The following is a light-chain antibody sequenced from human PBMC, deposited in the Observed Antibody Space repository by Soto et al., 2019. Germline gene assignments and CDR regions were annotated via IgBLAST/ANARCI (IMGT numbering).Light chain of an antibody. CDR2: DVS. Sequence: QSVLTQPASVSGSPGQSITISCTGTSSDVGGYNYVSWYQQHPGKVPKLMIYDVSNRPSGVSNRFSGSKSGNTASLTISGLQAEYEADYYCSSYTSSSTLVFGGGTKVTVL. J-gene: IGLJ2*01. CDR1: SSDVGGYNY. CDR3: SSYTSSSTLV. V-gene: IGLV2-14*01.